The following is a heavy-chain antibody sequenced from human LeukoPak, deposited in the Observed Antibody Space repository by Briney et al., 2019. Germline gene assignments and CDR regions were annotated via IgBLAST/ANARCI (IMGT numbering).Heavy chain of an antibody. CDR1: GFSLSTSGMG. J-gene: IGHJ3*02. Sequence: SGPRLVNPTQTLTLTCTFSGFSLSTSGMGVSWIRQPAGKALEWIARNDWDDDKYYSTSLKTRLTIVKDTSKNQVVLTMTNMDPVDTATYYCARIGPWLTMDHWDAFDIWGQGTMVTVSS. V-gene: IGHV2-70*10. CDR3: ARIGPWLTMDHWDAFDI. CDR2: NDWDDDK. D-gene: IGHD3-10*01.